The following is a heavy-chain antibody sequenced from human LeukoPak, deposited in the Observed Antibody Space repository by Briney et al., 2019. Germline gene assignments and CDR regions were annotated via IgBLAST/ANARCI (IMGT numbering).Heavy chain of an antibody. CDR1: GFTFSSYA. CDR2: ISGSGDRT. V-gene: IGHV3-23*01. D-gene: IGHD3-10*01. CDR3: ASSYGSGSYYYYYYYGMDV. J-gene: IGHJ6*04. Sequence: GGSLRRSCAASGFTFSSYAMNWVRQAPGKGLEWVSAISGSGDRTYYGDSVQGRFIISRDNSKNTLYLQMNSLSAEDAAVYYCASSYGSGSYYYYYYYGMDVWGKGTTVTVSS.